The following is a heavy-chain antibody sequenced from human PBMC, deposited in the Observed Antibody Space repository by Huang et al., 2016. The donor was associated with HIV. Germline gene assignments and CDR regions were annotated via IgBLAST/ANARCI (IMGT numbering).Heavy chain of an antibody. J-gene: IGHJ6*03. D-gene: IGHD1-1*01. Sequence: QVRLEQWGEGVVKPSDTLSLTCAVYGASFTTYFWSWIRQSPVKGLQWIGEIKPGGPSNYNPFFQSRVIMSVDTLKNQCSLSLSPVEEDFFYFNMDLWGRGTPVIVSS. V-gene: IGHV4-34*02. CDR1: GASFTTYF. CDR3: L. CDR2: IKPGGPS.